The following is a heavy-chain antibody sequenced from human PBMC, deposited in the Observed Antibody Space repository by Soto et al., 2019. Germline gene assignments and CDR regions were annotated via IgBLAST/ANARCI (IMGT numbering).Heavy chain of an antibody. CDR1: GYTFTSYA. CDR2: INAGNGNT. CDR3: ARDLGGWPDY. D-gene: IGHD2-15*01. J-gene: IGHJ4*02. V-gene: IGHV1-3*01. Sequence: QVQLVQSGAEVKKPGASVKVSCKASGYTFTSYAMHWVRQAPGQRLEWMGWINAGNGNTKYSQKFQGRVTVTKDTAASTDYMELSSLRSAHTAVYYCARDLGGWPDYWRQGTLVTVSS.